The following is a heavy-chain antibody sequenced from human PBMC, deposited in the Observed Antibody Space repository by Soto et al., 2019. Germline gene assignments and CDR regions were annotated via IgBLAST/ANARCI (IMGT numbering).Heavy chain of an antibody. V-gene: IGHV3-48*03. D-gene: IGHD2-2*01. CDR2: ISSGGDTV. CDR1: IFTFSTYE. J-gene: IGHJ4*02. CDR3: VRYCSSTLCNGVATRTFDY. Sequence: GWSLRLSCAASIFTFSTYEMHWLRQAPGKGLEWVSYISSGGDTVHYADSVKGRFTISRDNTRNSLYLQMNSLRDEDTALYYCVRYCSSTLCNGVATRTFDYWGQGTLVTVSS.